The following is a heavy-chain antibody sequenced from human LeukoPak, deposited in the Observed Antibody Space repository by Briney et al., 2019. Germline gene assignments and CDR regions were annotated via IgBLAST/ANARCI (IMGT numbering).Heavy chain of an antibody. CDR3: ARLTKNDSGSFRFGKKKRGYMDV. V-gene: IGHV4-34*01. CDR1: GGSFSGYY. D-gene: IGHD3-10*01. Sequence: PSETLSLTCAVYGGSFSGYYWSWIRQPPGKGPEWIGEINHSGSTDYNPSLKSRVTISVDTSKNQFSLKLSSVTAADTAVYYCARLTKNDSGSFRFGKKKRGYMDVWGKGTTVTISS. CDR2: INHSGST. J-gene: IGHJ6*03.